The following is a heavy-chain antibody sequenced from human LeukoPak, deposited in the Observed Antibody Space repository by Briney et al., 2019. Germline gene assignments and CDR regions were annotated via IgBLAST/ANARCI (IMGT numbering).Heavy chain of an antibody. D-gene: IGHD3-22*01. J-gene: IGHJ4*02. Sequence: ASVKVSCKASGYTFTSYDINWVRQATGQGLEWMGWMNPNSGNTGYAQKFQGRVTMTRNTSISTAYMELSSLRSEDTAVYYCAGGQGYYYDSSGTPGDYWGQGTLVTVSS. CDR1: GYTFTSYD. V-gene: IGHV1-8*01. CDR2: MNPNSGNT. CDR3: AGGQGYYYDSSGTPGDY.